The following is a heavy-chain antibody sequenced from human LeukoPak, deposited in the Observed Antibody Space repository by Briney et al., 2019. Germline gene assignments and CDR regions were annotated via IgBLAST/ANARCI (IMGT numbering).Heavy chain of an antibody. CDR3: TREEYSSSSGDY. CDR2: IRSKAYGGTT. Sequence: GGSLRLSCTTSGFTFGDHAMSWFRQAPGKGLEWVGFIRSKAYGGTTEYAASVKGRFTISRDDSKSIAYLQMNSLKTEDTAVYYCTREEYSSSSGDYWGQGTLVTVSS. J-gene: IGHJ4*02. D-gene: IGHD6-6*01. V-gene: IGHV3-49*03. CDR1: GFTFGDHA.